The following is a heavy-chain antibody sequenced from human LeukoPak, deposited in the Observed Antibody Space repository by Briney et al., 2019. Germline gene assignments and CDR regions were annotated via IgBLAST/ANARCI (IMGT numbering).Heavy chain of an antibody. CDR2: INSDGSST. CDR1: GFTFSSYW. D-gene: IGHD3-10*02. Sequence: GGSLRLSCAASGFTFSSYWMHWVRHAPGKGLVWVSRINSDGSSTSYADSVKGRFTISRDNTKNSLYLQMNSLRAEDTAVYYCAELGITMIGGVWGKGTTVTISS. J-gene: IGHJ6*04. CDR3: AELGITMIGGV. V-gene: IGHV3-74*01.